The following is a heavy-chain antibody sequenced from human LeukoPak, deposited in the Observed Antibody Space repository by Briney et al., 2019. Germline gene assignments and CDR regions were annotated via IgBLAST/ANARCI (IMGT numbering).Heavy chain of an antibody. CDR2: ISSSSSTI. J-gene: IGHJ4*02. CDR3: ARSRGSSGSYPFDY. D-gene: IGHD1-26*01. Sequence: GGSLRLSCAASGFTFSSYSMNWVRQAPGKGLEWVSYISSSSSTIYYAGSVKGRFTISRDNAKNSLFLQMDSLRAEDTAVYYCARSRGSSGSYPFDYWGQGTLVTVSS. CDR1: GFTFSSYS. V-gene: IGHV3-48*01.